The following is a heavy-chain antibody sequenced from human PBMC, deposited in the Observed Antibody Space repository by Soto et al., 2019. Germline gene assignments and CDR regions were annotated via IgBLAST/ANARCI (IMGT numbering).Heavy chain of an antibody. CDR1: GFTFSNYA. V-gene: IGHV3-30-3*01. D-gene: IGHD3-10*01. CDR2: ISYDGSNK. CDR3: AKDMRGSGSYYIYGMDV. J-gene: IGHJ6*02. Sequence: GGSLRLSCAASGFTFSNYAINWVRQAPGKGLEWVAVISYDGSNKYYADSVKGRFTISRDNSKNTLYLQMNSLRDEDTAAYYCAKDMRGSGSYYIYGMDVWGQGTTVTVSS.